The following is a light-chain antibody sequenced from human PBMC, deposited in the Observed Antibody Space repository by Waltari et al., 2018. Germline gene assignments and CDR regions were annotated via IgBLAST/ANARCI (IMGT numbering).Light chain of an antibody. Sequence: IVMTQSPDPLAVSLGERVTINCKSSQSVLYSSNNKNYLAWYQQKPGQPPKMLIYWASTRESGVPDRFSGSGSGTDFTLTISSLQAEDVAVYYCQQYYSTPWTFGQGTKVEIK. CDR1: QSVLYSSNNKNY. CDR2: WAS. J-gene: IGKJ1*01. CDR3: QQYYSTPWT. V-gene: IGKV4-1*01.